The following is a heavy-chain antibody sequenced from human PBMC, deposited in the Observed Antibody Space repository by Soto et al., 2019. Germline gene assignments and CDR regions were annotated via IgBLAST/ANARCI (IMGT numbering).Heavy chain of an antibody. CDR1: GGSISSYY. Sequence: SETLSLTCTVSGGSISSYYWSWIRQPPGKGLEWIGYIYYSGGTNYNPSLKSRVTISVDTSKNQFSLKLSSVTAADTAVYYCARESRDGYNYFDYWGQGTLVTVSS. CDR3: ARESRDGYNYFDY. CDR2: IYYSGGT. D-gene: IGHD5-12*01. J-gene: IGHJ4*02. V-gene: IGHV4-59*01.